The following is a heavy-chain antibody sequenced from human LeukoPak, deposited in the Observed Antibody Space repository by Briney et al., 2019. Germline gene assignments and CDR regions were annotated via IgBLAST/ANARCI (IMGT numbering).Heavy chain of an antibody. Sequence: PGGSLRLSCAASGFTFRTYAMTWVRQAPGKGLEWVSSISVSGAYKYYADSVKGRFTISRDDSKNTLYLQMNSLRAEDTAVYYCARDQPGGRQGLVLYGMDVWGQGTTVTVSS. CDR1: GFTFRTYA. D-gene: IGHD6-19*01. V-gene: IGHV3-23*01. CDR2: ISVSGAYK. CDR3: ARDQPGGRQGLVLYGMDV. J-gene: IGHJ6*02.